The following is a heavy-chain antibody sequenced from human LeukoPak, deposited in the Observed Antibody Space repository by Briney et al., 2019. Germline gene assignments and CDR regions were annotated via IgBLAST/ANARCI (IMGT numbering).Heavy chain of an antibody. Sequence: GGSLRLSCAASGFTFSSYWMSWVRQAPGKGLEWVANIKQDGSEKYYVDSVKGRFTISRDNAKNSLYLQMNSLRAEDMALYYCAKGIVGATSAAFDIWGQGTMVTVSS. D-gene: IGHD1-26*01. CDR1: GFTFSSYW. J-gene: IGHJ3*02. V-gene: IGHV3-7*03. CDR3: AKGIVGATSAAFDI. CDR2: IKQDGSEK.